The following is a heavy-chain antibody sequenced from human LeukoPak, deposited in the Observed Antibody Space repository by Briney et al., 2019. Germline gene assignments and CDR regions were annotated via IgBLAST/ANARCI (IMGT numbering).Heavy chain of an antibody. D-gene: IGHD2-8*01. CDR3: SRENGAFSPFGY. J-gene: IGHJ4*02. CDR2: VSLEGVR. CDR1: GGSITITNW. V-gene: IGHV4-4*02. Sequence: SGTLSLTYGVSGGSITITNWWGWVRQFPGQGLQWIGEVSLEGVRNYNPSLTSRVTMSLDRAKNLLSLNLNSVTAADTAVYYCSRENGAFSPFGYGGQGILVTV.